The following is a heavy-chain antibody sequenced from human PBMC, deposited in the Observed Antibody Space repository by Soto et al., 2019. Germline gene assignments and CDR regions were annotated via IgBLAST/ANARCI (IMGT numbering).Heavy chain of an antibody. V-gene: IGHV2-26*04. CDR1: GFSLRNAGLG. CDR2: IFSTDEK. CDR3: ASTYSTSWYWFDH. Sequence: QVTVKESGPVLVKPTETLTLTCTVSGFSLRNAGLGVSWIRQPPGKALEWLAHIFSTDEKSYSTSLKSRLTISKDTSRSQVVLIMTNMDPVDTATYYCASTYSTSWYWFDHWGQGTLVTVSS. J-gene: IGHJ5*02. D-gene: IGHD6-13*01.